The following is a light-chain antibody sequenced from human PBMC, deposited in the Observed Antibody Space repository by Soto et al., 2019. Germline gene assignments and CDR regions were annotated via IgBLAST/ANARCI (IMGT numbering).Light chain of an antibody. V-gene: IGLV2-14*01. CDR1: SSDVGGYNY. J-gene: IGLJ3*02. CDR2: EVS. Sequence: QSVLTQPASVSGSPGQSITISCTGTSSDVGGYNYVSWYQQHPGKAPKLMIYEVSNRPSGVSNRFSGSKSGNTASLTISGLAADDEDDYYCTSYTSSSTRVFGGGTKLTVL. CDR3: TSYTSSSTRV.